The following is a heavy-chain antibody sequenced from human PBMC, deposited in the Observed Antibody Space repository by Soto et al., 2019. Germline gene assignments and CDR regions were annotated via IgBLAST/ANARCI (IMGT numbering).Heavy chain of an antibody. J-gene: IGHJ4*02. V-gene: IGHV4-59*08. Sequence: LSLTCTVSGGAISSYYWSWIRQPPGKGLEWIGYIYYSGSTNYNPSLKSRVTISVDTSKNQFSLKLSSVTAADTAVYYCARRWGRTFDYWGQGTLVTVSS. CDR1: GGAISSYY. CDR2: IYYSGST. D-gene: IGHD7-27*01. CDR3: ARRWGRTFDY.